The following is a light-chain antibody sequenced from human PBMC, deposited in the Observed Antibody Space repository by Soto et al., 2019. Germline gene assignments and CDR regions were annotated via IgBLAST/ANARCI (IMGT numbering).Light chain of an antibody. Sequence: EIVLTQSPATLSLSPGESATLSCRASPSISTSLGWYQHQPGQAPRLLVCDATDRAAGIPARFSGSGSGTNFTLTISSLEPEDSAVYYCQQRSFWPPVTFGQGTRLEIK. CDR3: QQRSFWPPVT. J-gene: IGKJ5*01. V-gene: IGKV3-11*01. CDR2: DAT. CDR1: PSISTS.